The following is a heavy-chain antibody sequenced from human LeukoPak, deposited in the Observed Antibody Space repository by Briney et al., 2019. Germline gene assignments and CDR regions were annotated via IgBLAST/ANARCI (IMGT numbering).Heavy chain of an antibody. V-gene: IGHV4-38-2*01. CDR2: IYYSGST. J-gene: IGHJ5*02. D-gene: IGHD2-2*01. CDR3: ARGEGYCSSTSCYYWFDP. CDR1: GFTFSDYY. Sequence: PGGSLRLSCAASGFTFSDYYMSWIRQPPGKGLEWIGSIYYSGSTYYNPSLKSRVTISVDTSKNQFSLKLNSVTAADTAVYYCARGEGYCSSTSCYYWFDPWGQGTLVTVSS.